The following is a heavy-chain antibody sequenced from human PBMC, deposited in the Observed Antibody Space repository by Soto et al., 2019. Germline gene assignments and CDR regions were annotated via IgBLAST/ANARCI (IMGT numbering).Heavy chain of an antibody. J-gene: IGHJ4*02. D-gene: IGHD2-15*01. CDR3: ARDRYCSGGSCYYNEFDY. V-gene: IGHV1-69*01. CDR1: GGTFSSYA. Sequence: QVQLVQSGAEVKKPGSSVKVSCKASGGTFSSYAISWVRQAPGQGLEWMGGIIPIFGTANYAQKFQGRVTITADECTSTAYMELSSLRSEDTAVYYCARDRYCSGGSCYYNEFDYWGQGTLVTVSS. CDR2: IIPIFGTA.